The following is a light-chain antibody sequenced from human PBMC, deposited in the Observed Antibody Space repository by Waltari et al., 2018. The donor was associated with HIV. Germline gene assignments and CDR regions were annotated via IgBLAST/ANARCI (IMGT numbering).Light chain of an antibody. CDR2: DVS. V-gene: IGLV2-11*01. CDR1: SSDVGSYNY. CDR3: CSYAGTLTFVV. J-gene: IGLJ2*01. Sequence: QSALTQPRSLSGSPGQSVTISCTGTSSDVGSYNYVSWYQHHPGKAPNSLLYDVSHRPSGGPDLFSGAKSGSTASLTIFGLQAGDEADYYCCSYAGTLTFVVFGGGTKLTVL.